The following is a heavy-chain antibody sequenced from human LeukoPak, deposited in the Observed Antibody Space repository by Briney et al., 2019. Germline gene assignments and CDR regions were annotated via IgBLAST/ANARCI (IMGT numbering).Heavy chain of an antibody. Sequence: ASVKVSCKASGYTFTSYFMHWVRQAPGQGLEWMGWINPNIGDASYAQKFQGRVTMTRDRSINTAYMELSRLTSDDTAVYYCARMDLDGGDSIGFDSWGQVTLVTVSS. CDR1: GYTFTSYF. CDR2: INPNIGDA. D-gene: IGHD2-21*02. CDR3: ARMDLDGGDSIGFDS. J-gene: IGHJ5*01. V-gene: IGHV1-2*02.